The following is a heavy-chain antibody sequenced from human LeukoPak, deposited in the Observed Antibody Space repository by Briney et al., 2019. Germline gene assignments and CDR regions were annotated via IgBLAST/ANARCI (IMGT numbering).Heavy chain of an antibody. CDR2: ISTSGST. Sequence: SETLSLTCTVSGVSISSASDYWSWIRQPAGKGLEWIGRISTSGSTNYNPSLKSRVTLSVDTSKNQFSLKLSSVTAADTAVYYCARTLYNWNYADYWGQGTLVTVSS. CDR1: GVSISSASDY. CDR3: ARTLYNWNYADY. V-gene: IGHV4-61*02. J-gene: IGHJ4*02. D-gene: IGHD1-7*01.